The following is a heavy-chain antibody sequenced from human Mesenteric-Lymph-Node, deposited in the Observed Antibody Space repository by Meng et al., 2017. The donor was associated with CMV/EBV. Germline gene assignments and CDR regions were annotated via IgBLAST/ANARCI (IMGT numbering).Heavy chain of an antibody. CDR1: GSTFSAYG. V-gene: IGHV3-30*03. J-gene: IGHJ4*02. CDR3: ARVIRGEYSPDY. Sequence: GESLKISCAATGSTFSAYGMHWVRQAPGKGLEWVALLSYDGSDKYYANSVKGRFTISRDNSKNTLYLQMNSLRAEDTAVYYCARVIRGEYSPDYWGQGTLVTVSS. CDR2: LSYDGSDK. D-gene: IGHD5-18*01.